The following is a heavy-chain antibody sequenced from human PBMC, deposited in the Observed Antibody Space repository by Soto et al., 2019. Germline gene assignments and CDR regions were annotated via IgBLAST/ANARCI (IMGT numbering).Heavy chain of an antibody. CDR2: VSPTGDTV. Sequence: VQVVASGGGLVQPGRSLRLSCAVSGFRFEQYVMHWVRQGPGKGLECVSTVSPTGDTVAYADSVEGRFTVSRDNAKNSLYLQMNSLKGDDTAFYYCLKVAPYGSIDDWGQGTLVTVSS. D-gene: IGHD3-10*01. V-gene: IGHV3-9*01. CDR3: LKVAPYGSIDD. J-gene: IGHJ4*02. CDR1: GFRFEQYV.